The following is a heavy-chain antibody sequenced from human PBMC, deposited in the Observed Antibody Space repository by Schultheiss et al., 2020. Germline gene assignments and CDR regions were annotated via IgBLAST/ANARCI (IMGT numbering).Heavy chain of an antibody. CDR3: ARGGFGTTVAQKPVYYYYYYGMDV. CDR1: GGTFSSYA. CDR2: IIPIFGTA. V-gene: IGHV1-69*13. Sequence: SVKVSCKASGGTFSSYAISWVRQAPGQGLEWMGGIIPIFGTANYAQKFQGRVTITADESTSTAYMELSSLRSEDTAVYYCARGGFGTTVAQKPVYYYYYYGMDVWGQGTTVTVSS. J-gene: IGHJ6*02. D-gene: IGHD4-23*01.